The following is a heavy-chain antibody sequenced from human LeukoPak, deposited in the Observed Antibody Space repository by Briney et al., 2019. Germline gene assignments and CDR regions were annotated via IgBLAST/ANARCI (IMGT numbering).Heavy chain of an antibody. V-gene: IGHV1-18*01. Sequence: GASVKVTCKASGYTFTSYGINWVRQAPGQGPEWMGWISAYNGNTKYAQNRQGRVTMTTDTSTSTAYMELRSLRSDDTAVYYCTRDLPYSSSWESIDYWGQGTLVTVSS. CDR2: ISAYNGNT. D-gene: IGHD6-13*01. CDR3: TRDLPYSSSWESIDY. CDR1: GYTFTSYG. J-gene: IGHJ4*02.